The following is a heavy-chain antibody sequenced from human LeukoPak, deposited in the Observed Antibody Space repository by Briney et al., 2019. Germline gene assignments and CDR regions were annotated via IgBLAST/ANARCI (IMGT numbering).Heavy chain of an antibody. J-gene: IGHJ4*02. CDR1: GFTFSSYA. V-gene: IGHV3-30*04. Sequence: GSLRLSCAASGFTFSSYAMHGVRQAPGKGLEWVAVVSYDGSNKYYANSVKGRFTISRDKSKNTLHLQMNSLRAEDTAIYYCARDTPFAVGATLDFWGQGTLVTVSS. D-gene: IGHD1-26*01. CDR3: ARDTPFAVGATLDF. CDR2: VSYDGSNK.